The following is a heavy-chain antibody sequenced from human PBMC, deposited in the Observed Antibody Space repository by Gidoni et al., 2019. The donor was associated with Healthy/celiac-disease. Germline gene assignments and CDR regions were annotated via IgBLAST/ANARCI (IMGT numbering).Heavy chain of an antibody. Sequence: QVQLQESGPGLVKPSETLSLTCPVSGGSISSYYWRWIRQPPGKGLEWIGYIYYSGSTNYNPSLKSRVTISVDTSKNQFSLKLSSVTAADTAVYYCARDRFGLFDYWGQGTLVTVSS. CDR1: GGSISSYY. D-gene: IGHD3-3*01. CDR2: IYYSGST. J-gene: IGHJ4*02. CDR3: ARDRFGLFDY. V-gene: IGHV4-59*01.